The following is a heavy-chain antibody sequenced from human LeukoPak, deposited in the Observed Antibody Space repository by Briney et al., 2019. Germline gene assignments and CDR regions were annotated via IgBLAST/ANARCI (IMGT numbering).Heavy chain of an antibody. J-gene: IGHJ4*02. V-gene: IGHV4-38-2*02. CDR3: ARVYYYDSSGYYRGEIDY. CDR1: GYSISSGYY. CDR2: IYHSGST. Sequence: SETLSLTCTVSGYSISSGYYWGWTRQPPGKGLEWIGSIYHSGSTYYNPSLKSRVTISVDTSKNQFSLKLSSVTAADTAVYYCARVYYYDSSGYYRGEIDYWGQGTLVTVSS. D-gene: IGHD3-22*01.